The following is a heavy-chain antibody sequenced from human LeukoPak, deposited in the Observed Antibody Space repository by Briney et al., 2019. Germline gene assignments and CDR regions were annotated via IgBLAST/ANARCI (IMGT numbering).Heavy chain of an antibody. CDR2: ITSTGRYI. J-gene: IGHJ4*02. V-gene: IGHV3-21*01. D-gene: IGHD5-18*01. CDR1: GFNFIDYT. CDR3: ARRGHGYGSPFDY. Sequence: PGGSLRLSCAASGFNFIDYTMNWVRQALGKGLEWVSSITSTGRYIFYADSLKGRFTISRDNAKKSLYLQMNSLRAEDTAVYYCARRGHGYGSPFDYWGQGTLVTVSS.